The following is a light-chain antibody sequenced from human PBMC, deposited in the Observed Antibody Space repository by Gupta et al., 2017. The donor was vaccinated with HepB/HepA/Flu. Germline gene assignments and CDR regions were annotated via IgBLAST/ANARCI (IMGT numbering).Light chain of an antibody. V-gene: IGKV3-7*01. CDR2: GAS. Sequence: PGERVTLSCRASQSVSSSYLTWYQQRPGQAPRLLIYGASTRATSIPARFSGSGSGTDFTLTISSLQPEDFAVYYCQHEDNLLGAFGHGTKVDIK. J-gene: IGKJ3*01. CDR1: QSVSSSY. CDR3: QHEDNLLGA.